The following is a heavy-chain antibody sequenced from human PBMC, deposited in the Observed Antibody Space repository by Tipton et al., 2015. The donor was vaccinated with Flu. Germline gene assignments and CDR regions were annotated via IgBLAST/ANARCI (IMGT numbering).Heavy chain of an antibody. V-gene: IGHV6-1*01. D-gene: IGHD6-13*01. CDR3: ARARAAAGAENWLDP. J-gene: IGHJ5*02. Sequence: GLVKPSQTLSLTCAISGDSVSSHSAAWNWIRQSPSRGLEWLGRTYYRSKWYNDYAVSVKSRIIIDPDTSKNQFSLQLNSVTPEDTAVYYCARARAAAGAENWLDPGGQGTLVTVSS. CDR2: TYYRSKWYN. CDR1: GDSVSSHSAA.